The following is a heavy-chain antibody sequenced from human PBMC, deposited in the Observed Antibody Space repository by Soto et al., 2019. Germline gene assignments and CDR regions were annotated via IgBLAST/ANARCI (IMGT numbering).Heavy chain of an antibody. CDR2: IVVGSGNT. CDR1: GFTFTSSA. Sequence: SVKVSCKASGFTFTSSAVQWVRQARGQRLEWIGWIVVGSGNTNYAQKFQERVTITRDMSTSTAYMELSSLRSEDTAVYYRAAEGITGTLPYYYYGMDVWGQGTTVTVSS. D-gene: IGHD1-7*01. J-gene: IGHJ6*02. CDR3: AAEGITGTLPYYYYGMDV. V-gene: IGHV1-58*01.